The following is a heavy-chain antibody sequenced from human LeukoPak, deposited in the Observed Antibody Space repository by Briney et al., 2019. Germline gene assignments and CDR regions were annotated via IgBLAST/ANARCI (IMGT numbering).Heavy chain of an antibody. CDR3: AKEIAAAGRGDYMDV. Sequence: PGGSLRLSCAASGFTFSSYGMHWVRQAPGKGLEWVAFIRYDGSNKYYADSVKGRFTISRDNSKNTLYLQMNSLRAEDTAVYYCAKEIAAAGRGDYMDVWGKGTTVTVSS. CDR1: GFTFSSYG. V-gene: IGHV3-30*02. CDR2: IRYDGSNK. J-gene: IGHJ6*03. D-gene: IGHD6-13*01.